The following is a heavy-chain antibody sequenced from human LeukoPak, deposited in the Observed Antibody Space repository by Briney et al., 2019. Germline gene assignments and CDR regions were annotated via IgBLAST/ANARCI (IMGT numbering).Heavy chain of an antibody. V-gene: IGHV1-18*01. J-gene: IGHJ4*02. D-gene: IGHD1-26*01. CDR3: AREASSGAYNDY. CDR1: GYTFTNYD. CDR2: ITPYNGNT. Sequence: GASVKVSCRASGYTFTNYDITWIRQAPGQGLEWMGYITPYNGNTNYAQKLQGRVTMTTDTSTSTVYMELRSLRSDDTAVYYCAREASSGAYNDYWGQGTLVTVPS.